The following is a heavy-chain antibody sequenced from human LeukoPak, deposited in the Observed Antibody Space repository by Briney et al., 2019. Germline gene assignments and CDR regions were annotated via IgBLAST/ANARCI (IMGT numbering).Heavy chain of an antibody. D-gene: IGHD6-19*01. CDR3: ARADSSGWYQNDY. J-gene: IGHJ4*02. CDR1: GYTFTGYY. Sequence: ASVKVSCKASGYTFTGYYMHWVRQAPGQGLEWMGRINPNSGGTNYAQKFQGGVTMTRDTSISTAYMELSRLRSDDTAVYYCARADSSGWYQNDYWGQGTLVTVSS. V-gene: IGHV1-2*06. CDR2: INPNSGGT.